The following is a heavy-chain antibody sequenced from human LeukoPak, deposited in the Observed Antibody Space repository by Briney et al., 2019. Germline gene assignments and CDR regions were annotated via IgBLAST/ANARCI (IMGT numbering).Heavy chain of an antibody. CDR1: GYTFTSYY. J-gene: IGHJ6*03. CDR3: ARDLRYSSGWSASGMDV. V-gene: IGHV1-46*01. D-gene: IGHD6-19*01. Sequence: ASVKVSCKASGYTFTSYYMHWVRQAPGQGLEWMGIINPSGGSTTYAQKFQGRVTMTRDMSTSTVYMELSSLRSEDTAVYYCARDLRYSSGWSASGMDVWGKGTTVTISS. CDR2: INPSGGST.